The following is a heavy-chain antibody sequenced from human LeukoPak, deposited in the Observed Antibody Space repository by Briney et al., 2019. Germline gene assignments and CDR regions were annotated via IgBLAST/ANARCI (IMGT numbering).Heavy chain of an antibody. V-gene: IGHV3-23*01. CDR1: GFTFTRYG. CDR2: GGSGGSK. CDR3: AKSRGMDYHSYYMDV. D-gene: IGHD3-16*01. J-gene: IGHJ6*03. Sequence: GGSLRLSCAASGFTFTRYGMSWVRQAPGKGLEWVSYGGSGGSKYYANSVKGRFTISRDNCKSTLYLQMDSLTADDTAVYYCAKSRGMDYHSYYMDVWGKGTTVTVSS.